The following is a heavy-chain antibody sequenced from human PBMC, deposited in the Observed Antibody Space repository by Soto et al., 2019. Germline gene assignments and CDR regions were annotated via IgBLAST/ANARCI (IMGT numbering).Heavy chain of an antibody. V-gene: IGHV4-59*01. Sequence: LVPMRVTWSVSGGTRVDYCGNWIRQPPGKGLEWIGYIYYSGSTNYNPSLKSRVTISVDTSKNQFSLKLSSVTAADTAVYYCARDSSRDRFGELWSDYWGQGTLVTVSS. CDR1: GGTRVDYC. J-gene: IGHJ4*02. CDR3: ARDSSRDRFGELWSDY. CDR2: IYYSGST. D-gene: IGHD3-10*01.